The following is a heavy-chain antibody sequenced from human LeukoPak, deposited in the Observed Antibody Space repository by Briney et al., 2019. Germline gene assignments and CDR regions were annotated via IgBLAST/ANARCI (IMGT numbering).Heavy chain of an antibody. CDR2: ISGSGGST. Sequence: GGSLRLSCAASGFTFSSYALSWVRQAPGKGLEWVSAISGSGGSTYYADSVKGRFTISRDNSKNTLYLQMNSLRAEDTAVYYCAKDLSYSLIAAAGTEDYYFDYWGQGTLVTVSS. V-gene: IGHV3-23*01. D-gene: IGHD6-13*01. J-gene: IGHJ4*02. CDR3: AKDLSYSLIAAAGTEDYYFDY. CDR1: GFTFSSYA.